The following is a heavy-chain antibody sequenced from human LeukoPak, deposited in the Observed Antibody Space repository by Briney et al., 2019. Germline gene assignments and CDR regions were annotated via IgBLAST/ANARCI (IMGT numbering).Heavy chain of an antibody. CDR1: GGSFSGYY. V-gene: IGHV4-34*01. J-gene: IGHJ6*03. CDR2: INHSGST. CDR3: ARGGYYYYMDV. Sequence: SETLSLTCAVYGGSFSGYYWSWIRQPPGKGLEWIGEINHSGSTNYNPSLKSRVTISVDTSKNQSSLKLSSVTAADTAVYYCARGGYYYYMDVWGKGTTVTVSS.